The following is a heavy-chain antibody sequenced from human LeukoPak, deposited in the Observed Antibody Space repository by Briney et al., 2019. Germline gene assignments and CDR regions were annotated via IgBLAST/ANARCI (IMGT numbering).Heavy chain of an antibody. Sequence: GGSLRLSCAASGFTFSSSAMSWVRQAPGQGLEWVSGITSGGNTYYADSVKGRFTVSRDNSKNTLFLQMNSLRVEDTALYYCAKAYDSSPAEYWGQGTLVTVSS. D-gene: IGHD3-22*01. CDR2: ITSGGNT. V-gene: IGHV3-23*01. CDR1: GFTFSSSA. CDR3: AKAYDSSPAEY. J-gene: IGHJ4*02.